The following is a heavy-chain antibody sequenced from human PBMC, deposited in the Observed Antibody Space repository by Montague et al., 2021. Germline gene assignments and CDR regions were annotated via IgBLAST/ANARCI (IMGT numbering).Heavy chain of an antibody. V-gene: IGHV4-34*01. Sequence: SETLSLTCAVSGGSFSSYYCNWIRQPPGKGLEWIGEISHSGDTEYNPSLKSRISLSVDTSKNQFSLNLTSLTAADTAVYYCARGSGRVFDYVREPHRYARFDNWGQGTLVTVSS. CDR1: GGSFSSYY. CDR2: ISHSGDT. CDR3: ARGSGRVFDYVREPHRYARFDN. J-gene: IGHJ4*02. D-gene: IGHD3-16*02.